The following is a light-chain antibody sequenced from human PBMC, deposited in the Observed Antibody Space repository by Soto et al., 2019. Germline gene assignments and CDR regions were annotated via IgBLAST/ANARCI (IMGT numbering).Light chain of an antibody. CDR2: EDT. CDR3: CSYAGSHVYV. V-gene: IGLV2-23*01. J-gene: IGLJ1*01. Sequence: QSALTQPASVSGSPGQSITISCTGTSSDVGSYNLVSWYQHYPGKAPKLMIYEDTKRPSGVSNRFSGSKSGNTASLTISGLQAEDEADYFCCSYAGSHVYVFGTGTKLTVL. CDR1: SSDVGSYNL.